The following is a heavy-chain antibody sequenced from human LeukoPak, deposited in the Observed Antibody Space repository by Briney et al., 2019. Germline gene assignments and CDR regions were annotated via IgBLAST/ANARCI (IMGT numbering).Heavy chain of an antibody. Sequence: GGSLRLSCAASEFTFSSYAMSWVRQAPGKGLEWVSAISGSGGSTYYADSVKGRFTTSRDNSKNTLYLQMNSLRAEDTAVYYCAKDSGYSSGGEFDYWGQGTQVTVSS. CDR2: ISGSGGST. CDR1: EFTFSSYA. J-gene: IGHJ4*02. D-gene: IGHD6-19*01. V-gene: IGHV3-23*01. CDR3: AKDSGYSSGGEFDY.